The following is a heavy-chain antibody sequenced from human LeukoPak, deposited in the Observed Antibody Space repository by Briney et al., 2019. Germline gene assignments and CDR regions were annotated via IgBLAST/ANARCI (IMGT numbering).Heavy chain of an antibody. CDR3: ARGLSYYYDSSGYYFDY. V-gene: IGHV4-34*01. J-gene: IGHJ4*02. CDR2: INHSGST. D-gene: IGHD3-22*01. CDR1: GGSFSGYY. Sequence: SETLSLTCAVYGGSFSGYYWSWIRQPPRKRLDWIGEINHSGSTNYNPSLKSRVTISVDTSKDQFSLKLSSVTAADTAVYYCARGLSYYYDSSGYYFDYWGQGTLVTVSS.